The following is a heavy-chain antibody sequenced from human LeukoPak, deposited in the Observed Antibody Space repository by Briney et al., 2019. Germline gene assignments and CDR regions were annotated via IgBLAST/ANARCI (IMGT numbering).Heavy chain of an antibody. CDR2: IKSDGSST. Sequence: PGGSLRLSCAASGFTFSSYWMHWVRQAPGKGLVWVSRIKSDGSSTSYADSVKGRFTISRDNAKNTLYLQMNSLRVEDTAVYYCGRDGYSYGYGAFDIWGQGTMVSVSS. V-gene: IGHV3-74*01. CDR1: GFTFSSYW. J-gene: IGHJ3*02. D-gene: IGHD5-18*01. CDR3: GRDGYSYGYGAFDI.